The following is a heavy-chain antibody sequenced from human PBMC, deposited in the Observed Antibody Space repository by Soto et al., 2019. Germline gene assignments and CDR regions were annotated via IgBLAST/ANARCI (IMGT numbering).Heavy chain of an antibody. CDR2: IFSSGST. J-gene: IGHJ4*02. Sequence: QVQLQESDPGLVKPSETLSLTCTVSGDSISSFYWTWIRQPPGKGLEWVGYIFSSGSTNYNPSLKSRVTISVDTSENQFSLKLTSVTAADTAVYYCARVGYCSSTPCWPIGYFEYWGQGTLVTVSS. D-gene: IGHD2-2*01. V-gene: IGHV4-59*01. CDR1: GDSISSFY. CDR3: ARVGYCSSTPCWPIGYFEY.